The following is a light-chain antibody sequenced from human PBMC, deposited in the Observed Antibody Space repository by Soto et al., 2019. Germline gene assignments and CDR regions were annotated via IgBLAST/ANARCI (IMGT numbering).Light chain of an antibody. CDR3: QQYNNWPWT. CDR1: QSVSSD. Sequence: EMVISQSPATLSVCPGERATLSCRASQSVSSDLAWYQQKPGQAPRLLIYDASTRATGISARFSGSGSGTEFTLTISSLQSEDFAFYYCQQYNNWPWTFGQGTKVDIK. J-gene: IGKJ1*01. V-gene: IGKV3-15*01. CDR2: DAS.